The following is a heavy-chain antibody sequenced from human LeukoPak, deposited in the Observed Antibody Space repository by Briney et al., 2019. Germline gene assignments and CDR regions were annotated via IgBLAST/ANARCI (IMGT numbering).Heavy chain of an antibody. CDR2: INHSGGT. D-gene: IGHD3-10*01. Sequence: SETLSLTCAVYSGSFSGYYWSWIRQPPGKGLEWIGEINHSGGTNYNPSLKSRVTISVDTSKNQFSLKLSSVTAADTAVYYCARGPRFYGSGSYFDYWGQGTLVTVSS. V-gene: IGHV4-34*01. J-gene: IGHJ4*02. CDR3: ARGPRFYGSGSYFDY. CDR1: SGSFSGYY.